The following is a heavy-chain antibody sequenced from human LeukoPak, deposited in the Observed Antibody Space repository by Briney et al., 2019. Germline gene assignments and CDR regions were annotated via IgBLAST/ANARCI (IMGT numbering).Heavy chain of an antibody. D-gene: IGHD2-15*01. CDR2: INHSGST. J-gene: IGHJ4*02. Sequence: PSETLSLTCAVYGGSFSGSYWSWIRQPPGKGLEWIGEINHSGSTNYNPSLKSRVTTSVDTSKNQFSLKLTSVTAADTAVYYCAACSGGSCYGGYFDYWGQGTLVTVSS. V-gene: IGHV4-34*01. CDR1: GGSFSGSY. CDR3: AACSGGSCYGGYFDY.